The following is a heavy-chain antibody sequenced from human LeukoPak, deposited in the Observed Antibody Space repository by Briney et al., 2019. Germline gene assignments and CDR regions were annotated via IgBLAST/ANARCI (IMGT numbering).Heavy chain of an antibody. CDR1: GYTFTSYD. V-gene: IGHV1-8*01. CDR3: ARGDYGERNDY. Sequence: WASVKFSCKASGYTFTSYDINWARQATGQALEGMGWMNPYSGNTGYAQKFQGRVTMTRNTSISTAYMELSSLRSEDTAVYYCARGDYGERNDYWGQGTLVTVSA. CDR2: MNPYSGNT. J-gene: IGHJ4*02. D-gene: IGHD4/OR15-4a*01.